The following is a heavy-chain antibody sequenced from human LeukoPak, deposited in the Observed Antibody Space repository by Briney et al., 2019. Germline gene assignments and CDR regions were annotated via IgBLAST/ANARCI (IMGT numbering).Heavy chain of an antibody. V-gene: IGHV3-21*01. D-gene: IGHD6-13*01. CDR2: ISSSSSYI. CDR3: ARTPQQLVRNWFDP. Sequence: PGGSLRLSCAASGFTFSSYSINWVRQAPGKGLEWVSSISSSSSYIYYADSVKGRFTISRDNAKNSLYLQMNSLRAEDTAVYYCARTPQQLVRNWFDPWGQGTLVTVSS. CDR1: GFTFSSYS. J-gene: IGHJ5*02.